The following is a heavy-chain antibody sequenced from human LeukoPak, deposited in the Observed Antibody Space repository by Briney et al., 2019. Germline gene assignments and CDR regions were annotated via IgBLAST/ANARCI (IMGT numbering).Heavy chain of an antibody. V-gene: IGHV1-18*01. CDR2: ISVYNGNT. CDR3: ARTCSSSSCYMVH. CDR1: GYTFANFG. Sequence: ASVKVSCKASGYTFANFGITWVRQAPGQGLEWMGWISVYNGNTNYAQNLQGRVTLTTDTSTSTAYMQLRSLRSDDTALYYCARTCSSSSCYMVHWGQGTLVTVSS. D-gene: IGHD2-2*02. J-gene: IGHJ4*02.